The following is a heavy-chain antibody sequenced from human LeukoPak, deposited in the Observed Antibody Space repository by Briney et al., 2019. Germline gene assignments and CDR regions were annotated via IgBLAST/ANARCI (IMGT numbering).Heavy chain of an antibody. CDR2: ISWNSGSV. Sequence: GGSLRLSCAASGFTFDDYAMHWVRQAPGKGLEWVSGISWNSGSVDYADSVKGRFTTSRDNAKSLLYLQMNSLRAEDTAVYYCARALNDAFDIWGQGTMVTVS. V-gene: IGHV3-9*01. J-gene: IGHJ3*02. CDR3: ARALNDAFDI. CDR1: GFTFDDYA.